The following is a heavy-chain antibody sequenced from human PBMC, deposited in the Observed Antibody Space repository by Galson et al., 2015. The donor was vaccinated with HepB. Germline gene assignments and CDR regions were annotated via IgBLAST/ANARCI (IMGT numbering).Heavy chain of an antibody. CDR2: VSNSGST. D-gene: IGHD3-22*01. V-gene: IGHV4-39*01. Sequence: TLSLTCTFSGGSISTTGYYCGWTREIPGRGLEWFGIVSNSGSTYHHPSPTGPVTTSVDTSKNQFSLKLSSVTAADTAVFHCARHLYYDTTGYYEGYFDYWGQGTPVTVSS. CDR1: GGSISTTGYY. CDR3: ARHLYYDTTGYYEGYFDY. J-gene: IGHJ4*02.